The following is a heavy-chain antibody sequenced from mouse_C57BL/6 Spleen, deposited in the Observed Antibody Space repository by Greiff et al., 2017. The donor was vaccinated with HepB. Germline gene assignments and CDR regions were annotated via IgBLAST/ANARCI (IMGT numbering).Heavy chain of an antibody. J-gene: IGHJ2*01. V-gene: IGHV14-3*01. CDR1: GFNIKNTY. CDR2: IDPANGNT. D-gene: IGHD1-1*01. CDR3: ALITTVVATGYFDY. Sequence: EVQLQQSVAELVRPGASVKLSCTASGFNIKNTYMHWVKQRPEQGLEWIGRIDPANGNTKYAPEFQGKATITADTSSNTSYLQLSSLTSEDTAIYYCALITTVVATGYFDYWGQGTTLTVSS.